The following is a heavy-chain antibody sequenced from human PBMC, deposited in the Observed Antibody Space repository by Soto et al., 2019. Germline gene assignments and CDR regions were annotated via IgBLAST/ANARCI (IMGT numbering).Heavy chain of an antibody. V-gene: IGHV3-21*03. CDR1: GFTFSSYS. J-gene: IGHJ3*01. CDR3: ARNYYGSGSYFGAFDL. D-gene: IGHD3-10*01. Sequence: GSLRLSCGASGFTFSSYSMNWVRQAPGKGLEWVSSISSSSYTYHADSVKGRFTISRDNANNSLYLQMNSLRADDTSVYYCARNYYGSGSYFGAFDLWGQGTMVTVSS. CDR2: ISSSSYT.